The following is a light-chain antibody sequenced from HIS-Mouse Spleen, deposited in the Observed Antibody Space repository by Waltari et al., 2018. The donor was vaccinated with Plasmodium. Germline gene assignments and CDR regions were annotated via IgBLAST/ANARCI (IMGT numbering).Light chain of an antibody. J-gene: IGKJ3*01. CDR2: DAS. CDR1: QDISNY. V-gene: IGKV1-33*01. Sequence: DIQMNQSPSSLSAPVGDRVTITCQASQDISNYLNWYQQKPGKDPKLLIYDASNLETGVPSRFSGSGSGTDFTFTISSLQPEDIATYYCQQYDNLPPLFTFGPGTKVDIK. CDR3: QQYDNLPPLFT.